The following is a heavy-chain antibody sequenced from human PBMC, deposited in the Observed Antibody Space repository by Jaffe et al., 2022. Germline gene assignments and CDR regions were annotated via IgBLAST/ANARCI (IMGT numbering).Heavy chain of an antibody. CDR3: TRARLEYDYIWGSYRDDAFDI. Sequence: EVQLVESGGGLVQPGRSLRLSCTASGFTFGDYAMSWFRQAPGKGLEWVGFIRSKAYGGTTEYAASVKGRFTISRDDSKSIAYLQMNSLKTEDTAVYYCTRARLEYDYIWGSYRDDAFDIWGQGTMVTVSS. V-gene: IGHV3-49*03. J-gene: IGHJ3*02. CDR1: GFTFGDYA. CDR2: IRSKAYGGTT. D-gene: IGHD3-16*02.